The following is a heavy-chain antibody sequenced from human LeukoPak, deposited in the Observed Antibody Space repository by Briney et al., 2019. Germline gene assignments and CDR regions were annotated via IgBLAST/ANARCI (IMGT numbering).Heavy chain of an antibody. V-gene: IGHV1-69-2*01. J-gene: IGHJ6*03. CDR1: GHTFTDYY. D-gene: IGHD3-3*01. CDR3: ATDRFRFLEWPRRLNHMDV. Sequence: ATVKISCKVSGHTFTDYYMHCGQQAPGKGLEWMGLVDPEDGETIYAEKFQGRVTITADTSTDTAYMALSSLSSEDTAVYYCATDRFRFLEWPRRLNHMDVWGKGTTVTVSS. CDR2: VDPEDGET.